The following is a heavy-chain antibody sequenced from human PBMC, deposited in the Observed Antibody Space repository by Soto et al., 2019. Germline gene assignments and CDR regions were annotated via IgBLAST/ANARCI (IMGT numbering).Heavy chain of an antibody. CDR3: ARQNPSTYCGGDCPLDY. J-gene: IGHJ4*02. V-gene: IGHV5-51*01. Sequence: PGESLKISCKGSGYSFTSYWIGWVRQMPGKGLEWMGIIYPGDSDTRYSPSFQGQVTISADKSISTAYLQWSSLKASDTAMYYCARQNPSTYCGGDCPLDYWGQGTLVTVSS. CDR2: IYPGDSDT. CDR1: GYSFTSYW. D-gene: IGHD2-21*02.